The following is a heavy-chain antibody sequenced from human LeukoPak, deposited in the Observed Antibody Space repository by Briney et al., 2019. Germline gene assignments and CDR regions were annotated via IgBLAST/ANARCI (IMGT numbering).Heavy chain of an antibody. D-gene: IGHD3-10*01. CDR2: IYSGGST. Sequence: GGSLRLSCAASGFTVSSNYMSWVRQAPGKGLEWVSVIYSGGSTYYADSVKGRFTISRDNSKNTLYLQMNSLRAEDTAVYYCARDRRDTMVRGGLGIYYYYYMDVWGRGTTVTVSS. J-gene: IGHJ6*03. V-gene: IGHV3-53*01. CDR3: ARDRRDTMVRGGLGIYYYYYMDV. CDR1: GFTVSSNY.